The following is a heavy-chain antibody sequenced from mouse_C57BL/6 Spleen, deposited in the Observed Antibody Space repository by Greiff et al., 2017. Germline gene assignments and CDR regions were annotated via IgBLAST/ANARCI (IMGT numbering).Heavy chain of an antibody. Sequence: DVHLVESGGGLVKPGGSLKLSCAASGFTFSDYGMHWVRQAPEKGLEWVAYISSGSSTIYYADTVKGRFTISRDNAKNTLFLQMTSLRSEDTAMYYCARGGVPTWFAYWGQGTLVTVSA. CDR3: ARGGVPTWFAY. CDR1: GFTFSDYG. V-gene: IGHV5-17*01. CDR2: ISSGSSTI. J-gene: IGHJ3*01.